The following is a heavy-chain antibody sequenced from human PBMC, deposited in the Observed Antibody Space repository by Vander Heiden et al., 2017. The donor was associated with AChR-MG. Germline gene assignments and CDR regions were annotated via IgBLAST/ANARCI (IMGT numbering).Heavy chain of an antibody. CDR3: AKDSHAVGLYSGYYFDY. V-gene: IGHV3-23*01. CDR2: ISGSGGST. CDR1: GFSFSSYA. D-gene: IGHD5-12*01. Sequence: EVQLLESGGDLVQPGGSLRPSCAASGFSFSSYAMTWVRQAPGKGLDWVSAISGSGGSTYYADSVKGRFTISRDNSKNTLYLQMNSLRAEDTAVYYCAKDSHAVGLYSGYYFDYWGQGILVTVSS. J-gene: IGHJ4*02.